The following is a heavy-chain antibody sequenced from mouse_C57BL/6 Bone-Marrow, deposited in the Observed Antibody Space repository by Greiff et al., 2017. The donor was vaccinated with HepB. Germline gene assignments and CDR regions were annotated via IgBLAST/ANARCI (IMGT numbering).Heavy chain of an antibody. J-gene: IGHJ3*01. CDR2: IRLKSDNYAT. CDR3: TGAYYDYLAWFAY. CDR1: GFTFSNYW. V-gene: IGHV6-3*01. D-gene: IGHD2-4*01. Sequence: DVKLQESGGGLVQPGGSMKLSCVASGFTFSNYWMNWVRQSPEKGLEWVAQIRLKSDNYATHYAESVKGRFTISRDDSKSSVYLQMNNLRAEDTGIYYCTGAYYDYLAWFAYWGQGTLVTVSA.